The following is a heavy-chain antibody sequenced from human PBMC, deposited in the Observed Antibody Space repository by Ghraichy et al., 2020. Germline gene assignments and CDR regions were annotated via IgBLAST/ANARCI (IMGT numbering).Heavy chain of an antibody. Sequence: SETLSLTCTVSGGSISSSSYYWGWIRQPPGKGLEWIGRIYYSGRTYYNPSLKSRVTISVDTSKNQFSLKLSSVTAADTAVYYCARGYDLRGAGYWYFDLWGRGTLVTVSS. J-gene: IGHJ2*01. CDR3: ARGYDLRGAGYWYFDL. V-gene: IGHV4-39*07. CDR1: GGSISSSSYY. CDR2: IYYSGRT. D-gene: IGHD1-1*01.